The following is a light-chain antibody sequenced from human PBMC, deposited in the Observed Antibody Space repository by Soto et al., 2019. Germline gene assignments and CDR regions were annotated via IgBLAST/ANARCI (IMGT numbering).Light chain of an antibody. CDR2: EVS. J-gene: IGLJ3*02. CDR1: SSDVGRYNY. CDR3: TSYTSSTNWV. Sequence: QSVLTQPASVSGSPGQSITISCTGTSSDVGRYNYVSWYQQHPGKAPKLMIYEVSKRPSGVSNRFSASKSGNTASLTISGLQAEDEADYYCTSYTSSTNWVFGGGTKVTVL. V-gene: IGLV2-14*01.